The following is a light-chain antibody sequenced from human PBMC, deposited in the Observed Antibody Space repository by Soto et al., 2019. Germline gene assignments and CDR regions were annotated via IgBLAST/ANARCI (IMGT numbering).Light chain of an antibody. Sequence: DIPMTQSPATLSVSPLERVTLSCRASENIHSNLAWYKQKGGQAPRLLIFGAVTRATGVPVRFSGSGSGTEFTLIINSLETEDFAIYYCQQYQRWPPLNFGQGTRLEIK. CDR2: GAV. CDR1: ENIHSN. CDR3: QQYQRWPPLN. J-gene: IGKJ5*01. V-gene: IGKV3-15*01.